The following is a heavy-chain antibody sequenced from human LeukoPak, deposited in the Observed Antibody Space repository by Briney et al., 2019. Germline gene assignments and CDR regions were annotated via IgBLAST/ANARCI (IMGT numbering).Heavy chain of an antibody. CDR1: GGSISIYY. Sequence: SETLSLTCTVSGGSISIYYWSWIRQPPGKGLEWIGYIYYSGSTNYNPSLKSRVTISVDTSKNQFSLKLSSVTAADTAVYYCARLAAAGYVGYWGQGTLVTVSS. CDR2: IYYSGST. CDR3: ARLAAAGYVGY. V-gene: IGHV4-59*08. D-gene: IGHD6-13*01. J-gene: IGHJ4*02.